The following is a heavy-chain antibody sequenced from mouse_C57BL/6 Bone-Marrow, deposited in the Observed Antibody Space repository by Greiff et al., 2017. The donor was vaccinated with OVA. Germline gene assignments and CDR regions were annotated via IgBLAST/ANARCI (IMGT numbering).Heavy chain of an antibody. V-gene: IGHV1-69*01. CDR3: ASGTTGVPFDY. D-gene: IGHD4-1*01. CDR2: IDPSDSYT. CDR1: GYTFTSYW. Sequence: QVQLQQPGAELVMPGASVKLSCKASGYTFTSYWMHWVKQRPGQGLEWIGEIDPSDSYTNYNQKFKGKSTLTVDKSSRTAYMQLSSLTSEDSAVYYCASGTTGVPFDYWGQGTTLTVSS. J-gene: IGHJ2*01.